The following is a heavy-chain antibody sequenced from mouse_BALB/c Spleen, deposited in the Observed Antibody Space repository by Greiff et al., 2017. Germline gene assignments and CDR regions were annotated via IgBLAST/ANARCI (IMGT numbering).Heavy chain of an antibody. CDR2: ISNGGGST. Sequence: EVKLVESGGGLVQPGGSRKLSCAASGFTFSSYTMSWVRQTPEKRLEWVAYISNGGGSTYYPDSVKGRFTISRDNARNILYLQMSSLRSEDTAMYYCARGGDDCYFSWFAFWGQGTLVTVSA. D-gene: IGHD2-3*01. J-gene: IGHJ3*01. V-gene: IGHV5-6-5*01. CDR3: ARGGDDCYFSWFAF. CDR1: GFTFSSYT.